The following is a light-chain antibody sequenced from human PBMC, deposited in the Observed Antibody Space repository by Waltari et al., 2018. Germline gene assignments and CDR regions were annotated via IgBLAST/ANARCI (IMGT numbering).Light chain of an antibody. Sequence: DIQMTQSPSTLSASVGDKVTITCRASQSIDRWLAWYQQKPGQAPHLLIYRASNLGSGAPSRVSGSGSGTEVTLTITGLQPDDLATYYCQQYDRSPYTFGQGTKVEIK. CDR3: QQYDRSPYT. V-gene: IGKV1-5*03. CDR1: QSIDRW. CDR2: RAS. J-gene: IGKJ2*01.